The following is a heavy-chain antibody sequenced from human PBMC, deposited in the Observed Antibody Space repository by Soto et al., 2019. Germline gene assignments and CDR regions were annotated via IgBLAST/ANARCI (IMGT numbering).Heavy chain of an antibody. CDR1: GESINNGAYY. Sequence: QVQLQESGPGLVRPSQTLSLSCSVSGESINNGAYYWNWIRQYPDKRLEWIGYIYFSGSTFYAPSPSGRATRSADTSNNQFSLKLDSVTVADTAIYYCARDRPIRESGSPSFDPWGPGIQVAVSS. CDR2: IYFSGST. V-gene: IGHV4-31*03. CDR3: ARDRPIRESGSPSFDP. J-gene: IGHJ5*02. D-gene: IGHD3-10*01.